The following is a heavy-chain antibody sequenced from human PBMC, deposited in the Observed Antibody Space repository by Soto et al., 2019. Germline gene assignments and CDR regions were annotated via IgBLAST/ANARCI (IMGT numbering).Heavy chain of an antibody. D-gene: IGHD3-3*01. CDR1: GGTFSSYA. CDR3: ARVGTIFGERGYYYYGMDV. Sequence: ASVKVSCKASGGTFSSYAISWVRQAPGQGLEWMGGIIPIFGTANYAQKFQGRVTITADESTSTAYMELSSLRSEDTAVYYCARVGTIFGERGYYYYGMDVWGQGTTVTVSS. J-gene: IGHJ6*02. V-gene: IGHV1-69*13. CDR2: IIPIFGTA.